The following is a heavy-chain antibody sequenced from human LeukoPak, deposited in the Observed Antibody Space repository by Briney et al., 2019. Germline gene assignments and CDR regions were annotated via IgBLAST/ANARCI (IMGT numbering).Heavy chain of an antibody. CDR2: IYYSGST. J-gene: IGHJ5*02. V-gene: IGHV4-59*01. CDR1: GGSISSYY. D-gene: IGHD6-13*01. Sequence: SETLSLTCTVSGGSISSYYWSWIRQPPGKGLEWIGYIYYSGSTNYNPSLKSRVTISVDTSKNQFSLKLSSVTAADTAVYYCARENRAAGTFLNWFDPWGQGTLVTVSS. CDR3: ARENRAAGTFLNWFDP.